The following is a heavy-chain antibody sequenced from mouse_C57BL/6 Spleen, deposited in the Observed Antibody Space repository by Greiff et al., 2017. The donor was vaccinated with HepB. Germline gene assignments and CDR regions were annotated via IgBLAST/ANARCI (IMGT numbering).Heavy chain of an antibody. CDR2: IDPNSGGT. V-gene: IGHV1-72*01. Sequence: QVQLKQPGAELVKPGASVKLSCKASGYTFTSYWMHWVKQRPGRGLEWIGRIDPNSGGTKYNEKFKSKATLTVDKPSSTAYMQLSSLTSEDSAVYYCARRYYDYDDAMDYWGQGTSVTVSS. D-gene: IGHD2-4*01. J-gene: IGHJ4*01. CDR3: ARRYYDYDDAMDY. CDR1: GYTFTSYW.